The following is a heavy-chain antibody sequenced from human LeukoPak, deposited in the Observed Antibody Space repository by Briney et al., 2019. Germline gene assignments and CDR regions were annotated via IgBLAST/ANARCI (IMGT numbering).Heavy chain of an antibody. CDR1: GFTFSSYV. V-gene: IGHV3-23*01. CDR3: AELGITMIGGV. J-gene: IGHJ6*04. D-gene: IGHD3-10*02. CDR2: ISGSGGST. Sequence: PGGSLRLSCAASGFTFSSYVMSWVRQTPGKGLEWVSTISGSGGSTYYADSVKGRVTISRDNSRNTLYLQMNSLRAEDTAVYYCAELGITMIGGVWGKGTTVTISS.